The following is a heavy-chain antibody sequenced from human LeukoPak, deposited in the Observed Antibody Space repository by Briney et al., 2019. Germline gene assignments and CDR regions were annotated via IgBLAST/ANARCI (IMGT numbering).Heavy chain of an antibody. V-gene: IGHV3-7*01. Sequence: PGGSLRLSCAVSGFTCSSCWMNWVRQAPGKGLEWVATVNEDGTAKFHVDSVKGRFTIFRDNTRSSLDLQMNSLTVEDTAMYYCEAPAKAWGQGTLVTVSS. CDR3: EAPAKA. CDR2: VNEDGTAK. CDR1: GFTCSSCW. J-gene: IGHJ5*02.